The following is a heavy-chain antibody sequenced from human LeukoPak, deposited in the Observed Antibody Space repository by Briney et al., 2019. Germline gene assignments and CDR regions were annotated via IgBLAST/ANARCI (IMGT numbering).Heavy chain of an antibody. CDR3: ARDRVAGLSKGNY. Sequence: GRSLRLSCAASGFTFSSYSMNWVRQAPGKGLEWVSSISSSSSYIYYADSVKGRFTISRDNAKNSLYLQMNSLRAEDTAVYYCARDRVAGLSKGNYWGQGTLVTVSS. D-gene: IGHD6-13*01. J-gene: IGHJ4*02. CDR1: GFTFSSYS. V-gene: IGHV3-21*01. CDR2: ISSSSSYI.